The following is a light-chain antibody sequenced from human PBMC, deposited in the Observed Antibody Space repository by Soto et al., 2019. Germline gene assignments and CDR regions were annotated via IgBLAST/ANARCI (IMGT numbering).Light chain of an antibody. V-gene: IGLV2-11*01. CDR3: CSYAASYTLV. CDR1: SSNVGGYNY. CDR2: DAS. J-gene: IGLJ2*01. Sequence: QSALTQPRSVAASPGQSVTISCTGTSSNVGGYNYVSWYQQNPGKAPKLMIYDASKRPSGVPDRFSGSKSGNAASLTISGLQAKDEADYYCCSYAASYTLVFGGGTKLTVL.